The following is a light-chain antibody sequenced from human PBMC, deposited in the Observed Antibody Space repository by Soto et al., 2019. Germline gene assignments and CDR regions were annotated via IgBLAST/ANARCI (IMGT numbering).Light chain of an antibody. CDR1: QSVSSNY. CDR3: QHYGSPPPMT. Sequence: EIVLTQSPGTLSLSPGERATLSCRASQSVSSNYLAWYQQKPGQAPSLLIYGASSRATGIPDRFSGSGSGADFTLTISRLEPEDFAVYFCQHYGSPPPMTFGQGTKVDIK. CDR2: GAS. J-gene: IGKJ1*01. V-gene: IGKV3-20*01.